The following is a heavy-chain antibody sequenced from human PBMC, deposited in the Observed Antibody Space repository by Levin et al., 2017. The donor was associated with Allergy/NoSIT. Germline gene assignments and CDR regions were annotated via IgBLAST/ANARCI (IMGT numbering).Heavy chain of an antibody. CDR1: GGSFSGSY. V-gene: IGHV4-34*01. Sequence: SQTLSLTCAVYGGSFSGSYWSWIRQPPGKGLEWIGEINHSGSTNYNPSLKSRVTISVDTSKNQFSLKLSSVTAADTAVYYCARGGTMVRANWFDPWGQGTLVTVSS. CDR3: ARGGTMVRANWFDP. CDR2: INHSGST. D-gene: IGHD3-10*01. J-gene: IGHJ5*02.